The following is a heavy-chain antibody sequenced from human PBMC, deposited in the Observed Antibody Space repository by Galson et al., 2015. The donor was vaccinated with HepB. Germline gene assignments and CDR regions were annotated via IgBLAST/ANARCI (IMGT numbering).Heavy chain of an antibody. Sequence: SLRLSCAVSGFIFDDYAMHWVRQAPGKGLEWVSGISWNSDKLGYADSVKGRFTSSRDNAKNSLYLQMNSLRAEDTAFYYCAKPEGSPGTIFDYWGQGILVTVSS. CDR3: AKPEGSPGTIFDY. CDR1: GFIFDDYA. D-gene: IGHD4/OR15-4a*01. J-gene: IGHJ4*02. V-gene: IGHV3-9*01. CDR2: ISWNSDKL.